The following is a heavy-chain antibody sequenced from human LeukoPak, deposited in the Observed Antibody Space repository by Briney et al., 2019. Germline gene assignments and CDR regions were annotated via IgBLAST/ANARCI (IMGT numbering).Heavy chain of an antibody. V-gene: IGHV4-59*01. J-gene: IGHJ6*03. CDR3: ARSPSRFGELLWNYYYYYYMDV. Sequence: PSETLSLTCTVSGGSISSYYWGWIRQPPGKGLEWIGYIYYSGSTNYNPSLKSRVTISVDTSKNQFSLKLSSVTAADTAVYYCARSPSRFGELLWNYYYYYYMDVWGKGTTVTISS. D-gene: IGHD3-10*01. CDR1: GGSISSYY. CDR2: IYYSGST.